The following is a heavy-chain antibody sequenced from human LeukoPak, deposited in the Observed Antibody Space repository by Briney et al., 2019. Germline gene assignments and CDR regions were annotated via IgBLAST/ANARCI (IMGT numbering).Heavy chain of an antibody. V-gene: IGHV3-23*01. CDR3: AKGSARYDY. CDR2: INGGGGTT. CDR1: GFTFSNYA. Sequence: GGSLRLSCAASGFTFSNYAMSSVRQAPGKGLEWVSSINGGGGTTNYADSVKGRFTISRDNSKNTLYLQMNSLRAEDTAVYYCAKGSARYDYWGQGTLVTVSS. D-gene: IGHD5-24*01. J-gene: IGHJ4*02.